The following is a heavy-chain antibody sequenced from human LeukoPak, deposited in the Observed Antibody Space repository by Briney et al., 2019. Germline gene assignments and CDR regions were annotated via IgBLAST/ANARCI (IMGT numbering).Heavy chain of an antibody. V-gene: IGHV4-4*07. CDR3: ARGIAAVSYYYMDV. CDR1: GGSISSYY. J-gene: IGHJ6*03. CDR2: IYTSGST. Sequence: SETLSLTCTVSGGSISSYYWSWIRQPAGKGLEWIGRIYTSGSTNYNPSLKSRVTMSVDTSKNQFSLKLSSVTAADTAVYYCARGIAAVSYYYMDVWGKGTTVTVSS. D-gene: IGHD6-13*01.